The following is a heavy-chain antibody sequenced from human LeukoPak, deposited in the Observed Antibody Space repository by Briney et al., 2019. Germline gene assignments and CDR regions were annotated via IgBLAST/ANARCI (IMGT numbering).Heavy chain of an antibody. CDR2: ISYDGSNK. J-gene: IGHJ4*02. CDR1: GFTFSSYA. D-gene: IGHD3-10*01. V-gene: IGHV3-30*04. CDR3: AREGAMVRGVIIPYCFDY. Sequence: PGGSLRLSCAASGFTFSSYAMHWVRQAPGKGLEWVAVISYDGSNKYYADSVKGRFTISRDNSKNTLYLQMNSLRAEDTAVYYYAREGAMVRGVIIPYCFDYWGQGTLVTVSS.